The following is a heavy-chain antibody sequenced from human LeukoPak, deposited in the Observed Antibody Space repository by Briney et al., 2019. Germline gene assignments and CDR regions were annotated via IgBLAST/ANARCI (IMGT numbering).Heavy chain of an antibody. J-gene: IGHJ4*02. V-gene: IGHV1-2*02. D-gene: IGHD2-8*01. CDR1: GYTFNGYY. Sequence: GAAVKVSCKSSGYTFNGYYMHWVRQAPGQGLEWMGWINPNSGGTNYAQKFQGRVTMTRDTSISTAYMELSRLRSDDTAVYYCARVGMTGVCLDYWGQGTLVTVSS. CDR3: ARVGMTGVCLDY. CDR2: INPNSGGT.